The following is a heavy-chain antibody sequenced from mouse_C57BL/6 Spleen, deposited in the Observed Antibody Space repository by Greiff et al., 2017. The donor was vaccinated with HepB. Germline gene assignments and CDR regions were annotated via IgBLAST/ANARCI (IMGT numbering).Heavy chain of an antibody. CDR2: ISSGSSTI. CDR3: ARPAVVATPYYLDY. D-gene: IGHD1-1*01. CDR1: GFTFSDYG. V-gene: IGHV5-17*01. Sequence: EVQLVESGGGLVKPGGSLKLSCAASGFTFSDYGMHWVRQAPEKGLEWVAYISSGSSTIYYADTVKGRFTISRDNAKNTLFLQMTSLRSEDTAMYYCARPAVVATPYYLDYWGQGTTLTVSS. J-gene: IGHJ2*01.